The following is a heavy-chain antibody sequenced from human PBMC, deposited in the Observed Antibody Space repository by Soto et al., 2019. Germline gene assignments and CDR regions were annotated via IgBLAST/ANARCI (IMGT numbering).Heavy chain of an antibody. V-gene: IGHV3-23*01. Sequence: EVQLLESGGGLVQPGGSLRLSCAASGFTFSSYAMSWVRQAPGKGLEWVSAISGSGGSTYYADSVKGRFTISRDNSKNTLYLQINSIGVEDTVVYYCAKDLESYRSSWAFDYWGQGTLVTVSS. CDR3: AKDLESYRSSWAFDY. J-gene: IGHJ4*02. CDR1: GFTFSSYA. D-gene: IGHD6-13*01. CDR2: ISGSGGST.